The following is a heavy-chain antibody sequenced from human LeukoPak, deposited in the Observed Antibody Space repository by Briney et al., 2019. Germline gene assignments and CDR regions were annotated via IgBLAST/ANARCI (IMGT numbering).Heavy chain of an antibody. J-gene: IGHJ6*04. Sequence: GRSLRLSCAASVFTLSTYAMHWVRQATGKGLEWVAVISYDGSNKYYADSVKGRFTISRDISKNTMYMQMNSLRAEDTAMYYCSRDMSPAMDVWGKGTTVTVSS. V-gene: IGHV3-30*04. CDR2: ISYDGSNK. CDR1: VFTLSTYA. CDR3: SRDMSPAMDV. D-gene: IGHD3-10*02.